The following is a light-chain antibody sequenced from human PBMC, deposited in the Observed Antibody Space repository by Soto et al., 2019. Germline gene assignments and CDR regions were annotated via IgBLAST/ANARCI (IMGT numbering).Light chain of an antibody. CDR3: SSYTSSNTWV. CDR1: SSDVGGYNY. CDR2: EVS. V-gene: IGLV2-14*01. Sequence: QSALTQPASVSGSPGQSITISCTGTSSDVGGYNYVSWYQQHPGKAPKVMIYEVSNRPSGVSNRFSGSKSGNTASLTISGLQAEDEADYYCSSYTSSNTWVLGGGTKLTVL. J-gene: IGLJ3*02.